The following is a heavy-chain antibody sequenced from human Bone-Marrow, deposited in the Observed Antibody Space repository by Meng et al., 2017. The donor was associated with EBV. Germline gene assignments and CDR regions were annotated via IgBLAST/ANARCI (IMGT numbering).Heavy chain of an antibody. Sequence: QITLKESGPTLEKPTQTRTLTCTFSGFSLSTPGVGVGWIRQPPGEALEWLAVIYWDDDKRYSPSLKSRLTITKDTSKQQVVLTMTNMDPVDTATYYCAHRRDYSYFDYWGQGTLVTASS. CDR3: AHRRDYSYFDY. D-gene: IGHD2-21*01. V-gene: IGHV2-5*02. J-gene: IGHJ4*02. CDR1: GFSLSTPGVG. CDR2: IYWDDDK.